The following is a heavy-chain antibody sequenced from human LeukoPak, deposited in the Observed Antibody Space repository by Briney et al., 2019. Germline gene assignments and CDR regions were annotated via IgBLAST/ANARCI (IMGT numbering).Heavy chain of an antibody. CDR2: ISYDGSNK. CDR3: ARDRDILAIGSTFDY. CDR1: GFTFNSYG. D-gene: IGHD5-12*01. V-gene: IGHV3-30*03. J-gene: IGHJ4*02. Sequence: GGSLRLSCAASGFTFNSYGMHWVRQAPGKGLEWVAVISYDGSNKYYADFVKGRFTISRDNSKNTLYLQMNSLRDEDTAVYYCARDRDILAIGSTFDYWGQGTLVTVSS.